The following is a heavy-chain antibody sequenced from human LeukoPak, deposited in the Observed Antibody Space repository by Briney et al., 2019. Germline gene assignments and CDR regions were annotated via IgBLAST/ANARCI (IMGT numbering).Heavy chain of an antibody. CDR1: ASISSGDYY. Sequence: PSETLSLTCTVSASISSGDYYWNWIRQPAGKGLEWIGYIYYSGSTNYNPSLKSRVTISVDTSKNQFSLKLSSVTAADTAVYYCARARAIGSSWYPSSFDYWGQGTLVTVSS. CDR2: IYYSGST. CDR3: ARARAIGSSWYPSSFDY. J-gene: IGHJ4*02. V-gene: IGHV4-61*10. D-gene: IGHD6-13*01.